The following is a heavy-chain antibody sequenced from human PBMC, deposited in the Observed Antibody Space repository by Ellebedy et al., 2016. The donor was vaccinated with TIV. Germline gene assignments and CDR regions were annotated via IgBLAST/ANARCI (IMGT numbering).Heavy chain of an antibody. D-gene: IGHD3-22*01. CDR2: IYYSGST. V-gene: IGHV4-31*11. J-gene: IGHJ4*02. CDR3: ARGLYDSSGYYYGIDY. CDR1: GGSFSGYY. Sequence: SETLSLTCAVYGGSFSGYYWSWIRQHPGKGLEWIGYIYYSGSTYYNPSLKSRVTISVDTSKNQFSLKLSSVTAADTAVYYCARGLYDSSGYYYGIDYWGQGTLVTVSS.